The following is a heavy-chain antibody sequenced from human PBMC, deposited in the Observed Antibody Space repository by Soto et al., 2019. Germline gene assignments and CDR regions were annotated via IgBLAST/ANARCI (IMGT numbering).Heavy chain of an antibody. CDR2: IIHNGVTT. CDR1: GFTFNTYS. V-gene: IGHV3-23*01. CDR3: VVNFPYDTFDI. J-gene: IGHJ3*02. Sequence: EVQLLESGGGLVQPGGSLRLSCAASGFTFNTYSMSWVRQAPGKGLEWVSTIIHNGVTTYYADSVKGRFTISRDNSKNMLYLQMNSLRAEDTAVYYCVVNFPYDTFDIWGQGTMVTVSS.